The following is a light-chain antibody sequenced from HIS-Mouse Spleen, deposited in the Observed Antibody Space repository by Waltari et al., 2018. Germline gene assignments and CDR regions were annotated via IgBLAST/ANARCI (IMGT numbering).Light chain of an antibody. CDR3: AAWDDSLNGPV. V-gene: IGLV1-44*01. J-gene: IGLJ3*02. CDR2: SNN. Sequence: QSVLTQPPSASGTPGQRGTISCSGSSSNIGSNTVNLYKPPPRTAPKLLIYSNNQRPSGVPDRFSGSKSGTSASLAISGLQSEDEADYYCAAWDDSLNGPVFGGGTKLTVL. CDR1: SSNIGSNT.